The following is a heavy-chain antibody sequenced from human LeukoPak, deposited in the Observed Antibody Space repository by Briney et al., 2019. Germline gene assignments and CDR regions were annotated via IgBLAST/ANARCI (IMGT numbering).Heavy chain of an antibody. CDR2: FFYGGRN. J-gene: IGHJ4*01. CDR1: GGSISNADYY. V-gene: IGHV4-39*01. CDR3: ARQLPTAAADTRGYFEY. Sequence: SETLSLTCSVSGGSISNADYYWGWLRQAPGKGLEWIRSFFYGGRNHYNPSLKSRATMSVDASKNQFSLKLTSVTAADAAMYYCARQLPTAAADTRGYFEYWGQGAVVTVSS. D-gene: IGHD6-13*01.